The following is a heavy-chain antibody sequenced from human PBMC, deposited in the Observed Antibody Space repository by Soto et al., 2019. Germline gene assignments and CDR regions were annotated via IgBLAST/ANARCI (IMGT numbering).Heavy chain of an antibody. CDR1: GFTFSSYA. Sequence: PGGSLRLSCAASGFTFSSYAMSWVRQAPGKGLEWVSAISGSGGSKYYADSVKGRFTISRDNSKNTLYLQMNSLRAEDTAVYYCAKAAAGAYCGGDCYSAYYYYYYYMDVWGKGTTVTVSS. CDR2: ISGSGGSK. CDR3: AKAAAGAYCGGDCYSAYYYYYYYMDV. D-gene: IGHD2-21*01. V-gene: IGHV3-23*01. J-gene: IGHJ6*03.